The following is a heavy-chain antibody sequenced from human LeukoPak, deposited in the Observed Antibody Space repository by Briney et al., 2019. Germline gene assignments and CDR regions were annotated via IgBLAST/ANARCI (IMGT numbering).Heavy chain of an antibody. CDR2: ISGSGGST. CDR3: AKDTRPYQLPPIYYFDY. J-gene: IGHJ4*02. Sequence: GGSLRLSCAASGFTFSSYAMSWVRQAPGKGLEWVSAISGSGGSTYYADSVKGRFAISRDNSKNTLYLQMNSLRAEDTAVYYCAKDTRPYQLPPIYYFDYWGQGTLVTVSS. CDR1: GFTFSSYA. D-gene: IGHD2-2*01. V-gene: IGHV3-23*01.